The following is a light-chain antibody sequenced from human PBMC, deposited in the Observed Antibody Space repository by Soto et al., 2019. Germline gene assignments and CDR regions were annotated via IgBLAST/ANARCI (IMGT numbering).Light chain of an antibody. J-gene: IGLJ1*01. V-gene: IGLV2-8*01. CDR2: EVS. Sequence: QSALTQPASVSGSPGQSIAISCTGTSTDVGGYKYVSWYQQHPGKAPKLIIYEVSNRPSGVPDRFSGSKSGNTASLTVSGLQAEDEADYYCSSYAGNNNYVFGTGTKLTVL. CDR1: STDVGGYKY. CDR3: SSYAGNNNYV.